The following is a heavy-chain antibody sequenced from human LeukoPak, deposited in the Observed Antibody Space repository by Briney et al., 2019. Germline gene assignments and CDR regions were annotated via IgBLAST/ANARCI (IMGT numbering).Heavy chain of an antibody. V-gene: IGHV3-11*04. J-gene: IGHJ4*02. Sequence: GGSLRLSCAASGFTFSDYYMSWIRQAPWKGLEWVSYISSSGSTIYYAASVKGRFTISRDNAKNSLYLQMNSLRAEDTAVYYCARFDSSGWYFDYWGQGTLVTVSS. CDR3: ARFDSSGWYFDY. CDR2: ISSSGSTI. CDR1: GFTFSDYY. D-gene: IGHD6-19*01.